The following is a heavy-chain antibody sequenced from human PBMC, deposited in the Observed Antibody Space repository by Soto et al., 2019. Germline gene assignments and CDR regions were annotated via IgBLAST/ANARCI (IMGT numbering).Heavy chain of an antibody. J-gene: IGHJ6*02. CDR3: ARSVVAAPTYYYYGMDV. CDR2: ISAYNGNT. D-gene: IGHD2-15*01. CDR1: GYTFTSYG. V-gene: IGHV1-18*04. Sequence: EASVKVSCKASGYTFTSYGISWVRQAPGQGLEWMGWISAYNGNTNYAQKLQGRVTMTTDTSTSTAYMELRSLRSDDTAVYYCARSVVAAPTYYYYGMDVWGQGTTVTVSS.